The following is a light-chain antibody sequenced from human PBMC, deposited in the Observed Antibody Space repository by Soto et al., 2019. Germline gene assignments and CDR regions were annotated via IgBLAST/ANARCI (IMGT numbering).Light chain of an antibody. Sequence: EIVLTQSPATLSLSPGERATLSCRASQSVSSYLAWYQQKPGQAPRLLIYDASNRATGIPTRFSGSGSGTDFTLPISSLEPEDFAFYYCQQRSNWPPLTFVGGTKVEIK. CDR2: DAS. CDR3: QQRSNWPPLT. CDR1: QSVSSY. V-gene: IGKV3-11*01. J-gene: IGKJ4*01.